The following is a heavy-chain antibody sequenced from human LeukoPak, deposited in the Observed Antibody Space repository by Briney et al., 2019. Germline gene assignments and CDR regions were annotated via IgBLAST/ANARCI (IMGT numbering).Heavy chain of an antibody. D-gene: IGHD4-11*01. J-gene: IGHJ4*02. CDR1: GDSVSSHY. V-gene: IGHV4-59*02. CDR2: VYYTGTS. Sequence: PSETLSLTCTVSGDSVSSHYWSWIRQPPGKGLEWIAYVYYTGTSNYNPSLKSRVTISIDTSKNQFSLKLISVTAAGTAVYYCARYSNHVDYFDSWGQGTLVTVSS. CDR3: ARYSNHVDYFDS.